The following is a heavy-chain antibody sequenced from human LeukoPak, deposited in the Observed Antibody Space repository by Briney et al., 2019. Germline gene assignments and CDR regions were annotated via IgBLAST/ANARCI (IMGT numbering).Heavy chain of an antibody. CDR2: ITTSSTYT. J-gene: IGHJ4*02. D-gene: IGHD5-18*01. Sequence: GGSLRLSCEASGFSFSSYNMDWVRQTPGKGLEWISSITTSSTYTFYADSVKGRFTISRDNARNSLYLQMNSLRAEDTAVYYCARDGGYSYGSVYWGQGTLVTVSS. CDR1: GFSFSSYN. V-gene: IGHV3-21*01. CDR3: ARDGGYSYGSVY.